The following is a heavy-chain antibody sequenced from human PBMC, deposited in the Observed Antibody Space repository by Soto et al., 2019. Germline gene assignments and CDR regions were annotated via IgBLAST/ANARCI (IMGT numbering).Heavy chain of an antibody. J-gene: IGHJ4*02. Sequence: GGSLRLSCAASGFTFSSYAMHWVRQAPGKGLEWVAVISYDGSNKYYADSVKGRFTISRDNSKNTLYLQMNSLRAEDTPVYYCARELGGVWPDFYDCSGYYYYWGQGTLVTVSS. V-gene: IGHV3-30*04. CDR2: ISYDGSNK. CDR1: GFTFSSYA. D-gene: IGHD3-22*01. CDR3: ARELGGVWPDFYDCSGYYYY.